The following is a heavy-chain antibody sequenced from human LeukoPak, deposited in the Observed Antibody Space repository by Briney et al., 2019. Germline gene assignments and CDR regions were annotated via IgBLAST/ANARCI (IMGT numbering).Heavy chain of an antibody. CDR1: GGSISSSSYY. J-gene: IGHJ4*02. CDR2: IYYSGST. CDR3: ARGDSGYENGYFDY. Sequence: PSETLSLTCTVSGGSISSSSYYWGWIRQPPGKGLEWIGSIYYSGSTYYNPSLKSRVTISVDTSKNQFSLKLSSATAADTAVYYCARGDSGYENGYFDYWGQGTLVTVSS. V-gene: IGHV4-39*07. D-gene: IGHD5-12*01.